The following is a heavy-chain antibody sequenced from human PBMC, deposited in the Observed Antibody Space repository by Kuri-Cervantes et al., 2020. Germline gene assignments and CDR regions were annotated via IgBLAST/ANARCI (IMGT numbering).Heavy chain of an antibody. CDR2: IGTAGDT. D-gene: IGHD3-3*01. J-gene: IGHJ4*02. CDR3: ARGHYDFWSGYYRAYYFDY. Sequence: GSLRLSCAASGFTFSSYDMHWVRQATGKGLEWVSAIGTAGDTYYPGSVKGRFTISRENAKNSLYLQMNSLRAGDTAVYYCARGHYDFWSGYYRAYYFDYWGQGTLVTVSS. CDR1: GFTFSSYD. V-gene: IGHV3-13*01.